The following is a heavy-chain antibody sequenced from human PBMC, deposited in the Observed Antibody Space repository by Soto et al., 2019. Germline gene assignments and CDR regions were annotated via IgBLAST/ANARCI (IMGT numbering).Heavy chain of an antibody. V-gene: IGHV1-8*01. Sequence: ASVKVSCKASGYTFTSRYMHWVRQATGQGLEWMGILNPNNGDTGYAQKFQGRVTLTRNTSINTAYIELSSLTSDDTAVYYCATSGGGWYLYWGQGTLVTVPS. J-gene: IGHJ4*02. D-gene: IGHD6-19*01. CDR2: LNPNNGDT. CDR1: GYTFTSRY. CDR3: ATSGGGWYLY.